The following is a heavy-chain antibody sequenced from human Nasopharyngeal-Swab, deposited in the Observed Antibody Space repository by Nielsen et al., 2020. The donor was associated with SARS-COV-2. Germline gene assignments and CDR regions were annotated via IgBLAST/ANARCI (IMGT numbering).Heavy chain of an antibody. CDR1: VASISSGSYY. CDR2: IYTSGST. Sequence: LRLSSPVSVASISSGSYYWSWIRQPAGKGLEWIGRIYTSGSTNYNPSLKSRVTISVDTSKNQFSLKLSSVTAADTAVYYCARSGGGYFDYWGQGTLVTVSS. D-gene: IGHD3-16*01. CDR3: ARSGGGYFDY. J-gene: IGHJ4*02. V-gene: IGHV4-61*02.